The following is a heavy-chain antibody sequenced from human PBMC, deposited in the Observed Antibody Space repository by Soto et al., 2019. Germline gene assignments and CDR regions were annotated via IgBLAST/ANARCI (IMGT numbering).Heavy chain of an antibody. CDR1: GGSISSGGYY. CDR2: IYYSGST. V-gene: IGHV4-31*03. Sequence: PSETLSLTCTVSGGSISSGGYYWSWIRQHPGRGLEWIGYIYYSGSTYYNPSLKSRVTISVDTSKNQFSPKLSSVTAADTAVYYCTRDRKGLENRVVPAAMQRYFDYWGQGILVTVSS. J-gene: IGHJ4*02. CDR3: TRDRKGLENRVVPAAMQRYFDY. D-gene: IGHD2-2*01.